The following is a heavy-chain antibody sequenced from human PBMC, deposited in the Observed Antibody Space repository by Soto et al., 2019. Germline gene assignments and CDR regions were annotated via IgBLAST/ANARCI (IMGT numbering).Heavy chain of an antibody. J-gene: IGHJ6*02. CDR3: ARVEGADYGDYGKHYYYYGMDV. CDR2: ISAYNGNT. Sequence: ASVKVSCKASGYTFTSYGISWVRQAPGQGLEWMGWISAYNGNTNYAQKLQGRVTMTTDTSTSTAYMELRSLRSDDTAVYYCARVEGADYGDYGKHYYYYGMDVWGQGTTVTVS. CDR1: GYTFTSYG. D-gene: IGHD4-17*01. V-gene: IGHV1-18*01.